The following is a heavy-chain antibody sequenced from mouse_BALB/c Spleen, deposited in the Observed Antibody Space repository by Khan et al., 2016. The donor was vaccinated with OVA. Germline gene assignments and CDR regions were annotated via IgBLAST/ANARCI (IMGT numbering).Heavy chain of an antibody. V-gene: IGHV1S81*02. CDR3: TRSGYGSFAY. D-gene: IGHD2-2*01. Sequence: QIQLVQSGAELVKPGASVKLSCKASGYTFSSYYMYWVKQRPGQGLEWIGEINPNNGGTNFNEKFTSKAALTVDKSSTTAYMKLSSLNSEDSAVDYCTRSGYGSFAYWGQGTLVTGST. J-gene: IGHJ3*01. CDR1: GYTFSSYY. CDR2: INPNNGGT.